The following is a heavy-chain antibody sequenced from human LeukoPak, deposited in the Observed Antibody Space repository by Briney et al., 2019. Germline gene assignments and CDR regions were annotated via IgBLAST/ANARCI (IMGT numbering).Heavy chain of an antibody. J-gene: IGHJ4*02. V-gene: IGHV4-39*01. CDR2: IYYSGST. CDR1: GGSISSSSYY. D-gene: IGHD3-22*01. Sequence: KPSETLSLTCTVSGGSISSSSYYWGWIRQPPGKGLEWIGSIYYSGSTYYNPSLKSRVTISVDTSKNQFSLKLSSVTAADTAVYYCARHYYYDSSGYYFSRLGNFDYWGQGTLVTVSS. CDR3: ARHYYYDSSGYYFSRLGNFDY.